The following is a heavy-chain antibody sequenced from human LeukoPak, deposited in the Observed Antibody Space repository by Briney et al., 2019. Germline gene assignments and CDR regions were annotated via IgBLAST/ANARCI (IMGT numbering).Heavy chain of an antibody. CDR3: AKINYWNYPYYFDY. Sequence: PGGSLRLSCAASGFTFSSYWMSWVRQAPGKGLEWVANIKQDGSEKYYVDSVKGRFTISRDNSKNTLYLQMNSLRAEDTAVYYCAKINYWNYPYYFDYWGQGTLVTVSS. V-gene: IGHV3-7*03. CDR2: IKQDGSEK. J-gene: IGHJ4*02. CDR1: GFTFSSYW. D-gene: IGHD1-7*01.